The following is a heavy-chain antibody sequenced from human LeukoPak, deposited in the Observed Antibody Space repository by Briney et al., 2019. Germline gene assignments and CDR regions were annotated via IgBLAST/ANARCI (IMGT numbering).Heavy chain of an antibody. V-gene: IGHV3-30*04. CDR1: AFIFSTYS. Sequence: AGGSLRLSCSASAFIFSTYSMHWVRQAPGKGLEWVAGISFDAKNKDYADSVKGRFTISRDNSKNTLYLQVHSLRTEDTSVYYCARVLIPGREVFGAFDIWGQGTMVTVSS. J-gene: IGHJ3*02. CDR2: ISFDAKNK. CDR3: ARVLIPGREVFGAFDI. D-gene: IGHD2-21*01.